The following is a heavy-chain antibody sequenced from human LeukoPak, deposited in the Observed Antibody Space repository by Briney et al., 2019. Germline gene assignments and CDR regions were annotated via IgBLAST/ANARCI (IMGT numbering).Heavy chain of an antibody. J-gene: IGHJ6*03. CDR1: GGTFSSYA. CDR2: IIPIFGTA. CDR3: ARGGGSYSRYYYYYMDV. Sequence: SVKVSCKASGGTFSSYAISWVRQAPGQGLEWMGGIIPIFGTANYAQKFQGRVTITADESTSTAYMELSSLRSEDTAVYYCARGGGSYSRYYYYYMDVWGKGTTVTVSS. D-gene: IGHD1-26*01. V-gene: IGHV1-69*01.